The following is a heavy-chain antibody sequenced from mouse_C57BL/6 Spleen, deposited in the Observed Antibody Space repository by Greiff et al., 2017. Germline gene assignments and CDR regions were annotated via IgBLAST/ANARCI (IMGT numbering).Heavy chain of an antibody. CDR3: ARIPLVVPAY. D-gene: IGHD2-10*02. J-gene: IGHJ3*01. CDR1: GFSLSTFGMG. Sequence: QVPLKVSGPGILQPSQTLSLTCSFSGFSLSTFGMGVGWIRPPSGKGLEWVAHIWWDDDKYYNPALKSRLTISKDTSKNQVCLKIANVDTADTATYYCARIPLVVPAYWGQGTLVTVSA. V-gene: IGHV8-8*01. CDR2: IWWDDDK.